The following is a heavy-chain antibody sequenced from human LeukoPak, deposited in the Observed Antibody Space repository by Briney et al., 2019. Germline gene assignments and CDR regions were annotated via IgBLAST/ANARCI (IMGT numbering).Heavy chain of an antibody. CDR3: ARDVEYCSSTSCYGN. J-gene: IGHJ4*02. D-gene: IGHD2-2*01. CDR2: ISSSSSYI. V-gene: IGHV3-21*01. CDR1: GFTFSSYS. Sequence: GGSLRLSCAASGFTFSSYSMNWVRQAPGKGLEWVSSISSSSSYIYYADSVEGRFTISRDNAKNSLYLQMNSLRAEDTAVYYCARDVEYCSSTSCYGNWGQGTLVTVSS.